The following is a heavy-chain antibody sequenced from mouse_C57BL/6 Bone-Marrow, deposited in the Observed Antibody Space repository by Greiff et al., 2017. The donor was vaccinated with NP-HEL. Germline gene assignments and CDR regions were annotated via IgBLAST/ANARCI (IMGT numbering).Heavy chain of an antibody. J-gene: IGHJ3*01. V-gene: IGHV1-15*01. D-gene: IGHD1-1*02. Sequence: QVHVKQSGAELVRPGASVTLSCKASGYTFTDYEMHWVKQTPVHGLEWIGAIDPETGGTAYNQKFKGKAILTADKSSSTAYMELRSLTSEASAVYYCTRCYGAWFAYWGQGTLVTVSA. CDR2: IDPETGGT. CDR1: GYTFTDYE. CDR3: TRCYGAWFAY.